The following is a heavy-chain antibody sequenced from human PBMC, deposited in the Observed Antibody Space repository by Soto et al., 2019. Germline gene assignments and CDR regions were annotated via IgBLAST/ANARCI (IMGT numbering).Heavy chain of an antibody. Sequence: PSETLSLTCTVSGGSISSGGYYWSWIRQHPGKGLEWIGYIYYSGSTYYNPSLKSRVTISVDTSKNQFSLKLSSVTAADTAVYYCAINFAIHHSGYDLAFDYWGQGTLVTVSS. CDR3: AINFAIHHSGYDLAFDY. D-gene: IGHD5-12*01. CDR1: GGSISSGGYY. J-gene: IGHJ4*02. CDR2: IYYSGST. V-gene: IGHV4-31*03.